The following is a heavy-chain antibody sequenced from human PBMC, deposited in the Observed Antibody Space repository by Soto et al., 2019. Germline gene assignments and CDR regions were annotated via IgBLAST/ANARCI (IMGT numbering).Heavy chain of an antibody. CDR3: ATLTADF. Sequence: ITLEASGPTLVKPTETLTLTCTFSGFSLTTGVVVGWVRQPPGKALGWLALVYWDDDKHYTPSLMSSPTITKSISKGQVVLTMTNMDPVDTATYYCATLTADFWGPGTLVTVSS. V-gene: IGHV2-5*02. CDR2: VYWDDDK. J-gene: IGHJ4*02. CDR1: GFSLTTGVV.